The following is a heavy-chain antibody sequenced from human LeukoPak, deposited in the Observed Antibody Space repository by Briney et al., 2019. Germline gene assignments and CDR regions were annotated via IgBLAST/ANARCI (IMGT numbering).Heavy chain of an antibody. CDR2: INPNSGGT. Sequence: ASVKVSCKASGYTFTCYYMHWVGQAPGQGLEWMGWINPNSGGTNYAQKFQGRVTMTSDTSISTAYMELSRLRSDDTAVYYCARLSSYQLLFDYWGQGTLVTVSS. CDR1: GYTFTCYY. V-gene: IGHV1-2*02. J-gene: IGHJ4*02. D-gene: IGHD2-2*01. CDR3: ARLSSYQLLFDY.